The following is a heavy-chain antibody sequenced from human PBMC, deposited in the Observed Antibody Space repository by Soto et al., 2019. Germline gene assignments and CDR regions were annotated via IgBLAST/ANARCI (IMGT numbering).Heavy chain of an antibody. CDR3: ARDGARITVFGVVYYFDY. V-gene: IGHV1-3*01. CDR2: INAGNGNT. J-gene: IGHJ4*02. CDR1: GYTFSSHA. Sequence: ASVKVSCKASGYTFSSHAMHWVRQAPGQRLEWMGWINAGNGNTKYSQNFQGRVAITRDTSVSTAYMELRSLRSEDTAVYYCARDGARITVFGVVYYFDYWGQGTLVTVSS. D-gene: IGHD3-3*01.